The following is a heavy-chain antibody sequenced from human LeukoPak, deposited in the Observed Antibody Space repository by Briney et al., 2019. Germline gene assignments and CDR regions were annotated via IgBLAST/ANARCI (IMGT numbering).Heavy chain of an antibody. Sequence: SETLSLTCTVSGGSISNSSYYWGWIRQPPGKGLEWIGSIYYSGSTYYNPSLKSRVTISVDTSKNQFSLKLSSVTAADTAVYYCARHLRRAAAGKRGNYFDYWGQGTLVTVSS. J-gene: IGHJ4*02. CDR1: GGSISNSSYY. CDR3: ARHLRRAAAGKRGNYFDY. CDR2: IYYSGST. V-gene: IGHV4-39*01. D-gene: IGHD6-13*01.